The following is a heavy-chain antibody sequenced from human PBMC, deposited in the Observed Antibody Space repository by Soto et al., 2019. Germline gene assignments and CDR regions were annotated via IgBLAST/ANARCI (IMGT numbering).Heavy chain of an antibody. CDR3: VKDMQLWLLDS. CDR2: INTDGSVA. J-gene: IGHJ4*02. CDR1: GLTFRSYW. Sequence: EVQLVESGGGLVQPGESLRLSCAASGLTFRSYWMHWVRQAPGKGLVWVSRINTDGSVAMYVDSVKGRFTISRDNAKNNLYLNMNSLRAEDTAVYYCVKDMQLWLLDSWGQGPLVTVSS. V-gene: IGHV3-74*03. D-gene: IGHD2-15*01.